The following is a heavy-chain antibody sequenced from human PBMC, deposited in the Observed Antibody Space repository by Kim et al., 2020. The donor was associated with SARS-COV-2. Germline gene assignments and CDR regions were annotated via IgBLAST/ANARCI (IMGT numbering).Heavy chain of an antibody. V-gene: IGHV4-39*07. CDR3: ARGCIVGATIFFDY. CDR2: IYYSGST. Sequence: SETLSLTCTVSGGSISSSSYYWGWIRQPPGKGLEWIGSIYYSGSTYYNPSLKSRVTISVDTSKNQFSLKLSSVTAADTAVYYCARGCIVGATIFFDYWGQGTLVTVSS. J-gene: IGHJ4*02. CDR1: GGSISSSSYY. D-gene: IGHD1-26*01.